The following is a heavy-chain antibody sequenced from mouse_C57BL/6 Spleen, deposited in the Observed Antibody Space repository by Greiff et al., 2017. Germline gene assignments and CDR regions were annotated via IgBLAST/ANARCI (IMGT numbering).Heavy chain of an antibody. CDR3: AREIDGYLDY. J-gene: IGHJ2*01. CDR2: INYDGSST. V-gene: IGHV5-16*01. Sequence: DVKLVESEGGLVQPGSSMKLSCTASGFTFSDYYMAWVRQVPEKGLEWVANINYDGSSTYYLDSLKSRFIISRDNAKNILYLQMSSLKSEDTATYYCAREIDGYLDYWGQGTTLTVSS. CDR1: GFTFSDYY. D-gene: IGHD2-3*01.